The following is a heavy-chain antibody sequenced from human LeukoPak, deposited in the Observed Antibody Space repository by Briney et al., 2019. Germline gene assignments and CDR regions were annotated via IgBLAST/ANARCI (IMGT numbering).Heavy chain of an antibody. CDR3: ARDSNGDYYFDY. CDR2: INPNSSGT. J-gene: IGHJ4*02. CDR1: GYTFTGYY. Sequence: SVNLSCKASGYTFTGYYMHWVRQAPGQGLEWMGWINPNSSGTNYAQKFQGRVTMTRDTSISTAYMELSRLRSDDTAVYYCARDSNGDYYFDYWGQGTLVTVSS. V-gene: IGHV1-2*02. D-gene: IGHD4-17*01.